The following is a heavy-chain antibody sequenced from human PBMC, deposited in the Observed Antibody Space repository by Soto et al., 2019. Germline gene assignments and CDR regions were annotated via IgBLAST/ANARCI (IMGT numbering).Heavy chain of an antibody. CDR2: ISYDGSNK. V-gene: IGHV3-30*18. Sequence: QVQLVESGGGVVQPGRSLRLSCAASGFTFSTYGMHWVRQAPGKGLEWVAVISYDGSNKYYADSVKGRFTISRDNSKNTLYLHRNSLRDEDTAVYYCAKDRGSGSFYIEGMDVWGQGTTVTVSS. CDR1: GFTFSTYG. D-gene: IGHD3-10*01. J-gene: IGHJ6*02. CDR3: AKDRGSGSFYIEGMDV.